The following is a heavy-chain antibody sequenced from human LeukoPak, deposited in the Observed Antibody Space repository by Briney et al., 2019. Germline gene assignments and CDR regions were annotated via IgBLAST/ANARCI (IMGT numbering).Heavy chain of an antibody. D-gene: IGHD6-13*01. V-gene: IGHV4-59*08. CDR2: IYYSGST. CDR1: GGSISSYY. Sequence: SETLSLTCTVSGGSISSYYWSWIRQPPGKGLEWIGYIYYSGSTNYNPSLKSRVTISVDPSKNQVSLKLSSVTAADTAVYYCARHTFAAATFDYWGQGTLVTVSS. CDR3: ARHTFAAATFDY. J-gene: IGHJ4*02.